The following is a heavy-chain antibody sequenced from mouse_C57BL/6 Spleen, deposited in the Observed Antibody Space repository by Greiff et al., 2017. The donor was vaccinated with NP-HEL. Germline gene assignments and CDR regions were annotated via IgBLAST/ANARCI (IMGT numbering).Heavy chain of an antibody. CDR1: GYTFTSYW. CDR2: IDPSDSYT. CDR3: ARPYYGSSYWYFEV. V-gene: IGHV1-59*01. Sequence: QVQLQQPGAELVRPGTSVKLSCKASGYTFTSYWMHWVKQRPGQGLEWIGVIDPSDSYTNYNQKFKGKATLTVDTSSSTAYMQLSSLTSEDAAVYYCARPYYGSSYWYFEVWGTGTTVTVSS. D-gene: IGHD1-1*01. J-gene: IGHJ1*03.